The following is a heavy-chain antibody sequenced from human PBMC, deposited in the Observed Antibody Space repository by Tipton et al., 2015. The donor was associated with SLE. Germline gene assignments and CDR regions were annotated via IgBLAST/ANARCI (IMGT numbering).Heavy chain of an antibody. CDR2: IHYSGGT. V-gene: IGHV4-28*01. Sequence: TLSLTCAVSDYSISTSNWWGWIRQPPGMPLEWIGYIHYSGGTYYNPSLKSRVTMSVDTSKNQFSLRLSSVTAVDTAVYYCARRAGDSYNSPFDHWGQGNLVTVSS. D-gene: IGHD5-24*01. CDR1: DYSISTSNW. CDR3: ARRAGDSYNSPFDH. J-gene: IGHJ4*02.